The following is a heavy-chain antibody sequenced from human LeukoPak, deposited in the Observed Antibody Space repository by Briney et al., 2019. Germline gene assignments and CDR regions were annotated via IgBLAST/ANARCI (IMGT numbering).Heavy chain of an antibody. CDR3: ARGGSGFGAFDI. J-gene: IGHJ3*02. D-gene: IGHD3-22*01. CDR1: GGSISSYY. CDR2: IYYSGST. V-gene: IGHV4-59*01. Sequence: SETPSLTCTVSGGSISSYYWSWIRQPPGKGLEWIGYIYYSGSTNYNPSLKSRVTISVDTSKNQFSLKLSSVTAADTAVYYCARGGSGFGAFDIWGQGTTVTVSS.